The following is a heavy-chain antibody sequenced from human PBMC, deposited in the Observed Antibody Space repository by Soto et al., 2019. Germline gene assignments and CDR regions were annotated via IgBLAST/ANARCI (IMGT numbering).Heavy chain of an antibody. J-gene: IGHJ4*02. CDR3: ARDYDGFDY. Sequence: QVRLQQSGPGLVKPSETVSLTCDVSSVSITSSNWWTWVRQPPGKGREWLGKISHSGTVNYNATLRSRVTISVAKTKNQLSLKVMSVTAADTAVYYCARDYDGFDYWGPGILVTVSS. D-gene: IGHD3-16*01. V-gene: IGHV4-4*02. CDR2: ISHSGTV. CDR1: SVSITSSNW.